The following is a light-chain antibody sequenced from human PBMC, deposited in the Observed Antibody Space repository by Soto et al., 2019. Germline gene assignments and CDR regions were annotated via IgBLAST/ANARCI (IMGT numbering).Light chain of an antibody. CDR1: QSVSSSY. V-gene: IGKV3D-20*02. Sequence: EIVFTQPPGTLSLSPGARATLSCRTSQSVSSSYLAWCQQKPGQAPRLLIYGASSRATGIPGRFSGSGSGTDFTLTISRLEPEDFAVYYCQQRSNWPRTFGQGTKVDIK. CDR3: QQRSNWPRT. J-gene: IGKJ1*01. CDR2: GAS.